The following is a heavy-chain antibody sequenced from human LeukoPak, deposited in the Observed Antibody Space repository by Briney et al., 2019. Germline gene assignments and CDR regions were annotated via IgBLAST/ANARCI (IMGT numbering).Heavy chain of an antibody. D-gene: IGHD6-19*01. CDR1: GFTFSPYW. CDR3: ARYEGWYYFDY. J-gene: IGHJ4*02. Sequence: PGGSLRLSCAASGFTFSPYWMHWVRQAPGKGLVWVSRVNSDGTSTAYADSVKGRFTISRDNAKNTLYLQMNSLRADDTAVYYCARYEGWYYFDYWGQAALVTVSA. CDR2: VNSDGTST. V-gene: IGHV3-74*01.